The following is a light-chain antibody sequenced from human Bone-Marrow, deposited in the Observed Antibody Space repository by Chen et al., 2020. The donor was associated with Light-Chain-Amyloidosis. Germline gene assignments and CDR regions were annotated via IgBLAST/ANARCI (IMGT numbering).Light chain of an antibody. CDR3: QSADSSGTYEVI. V-gene: IGLV3-25*03. CDR1: DLPTKY. Sequence: SYELTQPPSVSVSPGQTARITCSGDDLPTKYAYWYQQTPGQAPVLVIHRDTERPSGISERFSGSSSVTTATLTISGVQAEDEADYHCQSADSSGTYEVIFGGGTKLTVL. CDR2: RDT. J-gene: IGLJ2*01.